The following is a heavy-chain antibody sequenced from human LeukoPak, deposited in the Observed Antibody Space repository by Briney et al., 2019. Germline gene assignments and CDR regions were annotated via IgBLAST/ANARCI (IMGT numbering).Heavy chain of an antibody. D-gene: IGHD3-16*02. CDR2: IYSSGST. V-gene: IGHV4-4*07. J-gene: IGHJ3*02. CDR1: GGSISNYY. CDR3: AREGAVGVITLDDAFDI. Sequence: PSETLSLTCTASGGSISNYYWSWIRQPAGKGLEWIGRIYSSGSTNYSPSLKSRVTISVDTSKNQFSLKLSSVTAADMAVYYCAREGAVGVITLDDAFDIWGQGTMVTVSS.